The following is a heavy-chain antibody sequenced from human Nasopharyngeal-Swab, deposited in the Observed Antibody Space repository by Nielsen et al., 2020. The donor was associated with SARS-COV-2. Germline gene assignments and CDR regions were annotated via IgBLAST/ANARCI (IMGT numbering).Heavy chain of an antibody. J-gene: IGHJ6*03. CDR3: ARQIYDFWSGYGLVYYYYMDV. D-gene: IGHD3-3*01. V-gene: IGHV4-34*01. Sequence: WIRQPPGKGLEWIGEINHGGTTNYNPSLKSRVTVSVDTSKNQFSLKLSSVTAADTAVYYCARQIYDFWSGYGLVYYYYMDVWGKGTTVTVSS. CDR2: INHGGTT.